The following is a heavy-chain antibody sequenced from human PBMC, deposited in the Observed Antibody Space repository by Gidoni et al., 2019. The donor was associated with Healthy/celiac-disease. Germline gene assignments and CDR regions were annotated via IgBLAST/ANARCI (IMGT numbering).Heavy chain of an antibody. Sequence: QVQLVESGGGVVQPGRSLRLSCEASGFTFSSYGMHWVRQAPGKGLEWVAVIAYDGSNKYYADSVKGRFTISRDNSKNTLYLQMNSLRAEDTAVYYCARDGENYDFWSGPNRENWFDPWGQGTLVTVSS. CDR2: IAYDGSNK. CDR1: GFTFSSYG. CDR3: ARDGENYDFWSGPNRENWFDP. D-gene: IGHD3-3*01. J-gene: IGHJ5*02. V-gene: IGHV3-30*03.